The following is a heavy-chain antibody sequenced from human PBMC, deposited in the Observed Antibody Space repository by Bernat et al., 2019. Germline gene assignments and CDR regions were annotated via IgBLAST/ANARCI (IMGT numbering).Heavy chain of an antibody. CDR2: ISDDGSNK. J-gene: IGHJ5*01. CDR1: GFTFSSYG. D-gene: IGHD5-18*01. CDR3: ERELSDVDTAVAPLPESTGLDP. V-gene: IGHV3-33*01. Sequence: QVQLVESGGGVVQPGWSLRLSCAASGFTFSSYGMHWVRQAPGKGLEWVSFISDDGSNKYYADSVKGRFTISRDNSKNTLYLQMNSLRAEDTAVYYCERELSDVDTAVAPLPESTGLDPWGQGTMVTVSS.